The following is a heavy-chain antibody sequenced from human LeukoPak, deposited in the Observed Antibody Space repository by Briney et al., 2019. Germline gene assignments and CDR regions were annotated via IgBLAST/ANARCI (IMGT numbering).Heavy chain of an antibody. CDR3: ARSGFGDYYYGMDV. J-gene: IGHJ6*02. D-gene: IGHD3-10*01. Sequence: GGSLRLSCAASGFTFSSYEMNWVRQAPGKGLEWVSYISSSGSTIYYADSVKGRFTISRDNAKNSLYLQMNSLRAEDTAVYYCARSGFGDYYYGMDVWGQGTTVTVSS. CDR2: ISSSGSTI. V-gene: IGHV3-48*03. CDR1: GFTFSSYE.